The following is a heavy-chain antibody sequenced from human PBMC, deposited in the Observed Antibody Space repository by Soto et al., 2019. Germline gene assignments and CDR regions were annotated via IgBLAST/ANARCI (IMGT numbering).Heavy chain of an antibody. Sequence: QVQLQESGPGQVKPSETLSLKCTISGGSISVYYWSWIRQPPGQALEWIGYIYDSGSPYYNPSLRRRVIISAATSKSQIPLELTSATAADTAVYYCARGVGSSPPRYWGRGTLVTVSS. J-gene: IGHJ4*02. CDR1: GGSISVYY. CDR2: IYDSGSP. CDR3: ARGVGSSPPRY. D-gene: IGHD1-26*01. V-gene: IGHV4-59*01.